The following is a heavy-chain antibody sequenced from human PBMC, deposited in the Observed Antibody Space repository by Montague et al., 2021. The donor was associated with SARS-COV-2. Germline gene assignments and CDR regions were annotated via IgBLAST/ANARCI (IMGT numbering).Heavy chain of an antibody. CDR2: ISSESAYI. CDR3: ARFETSKFYSSGMDV. V-gene: IGHV3-21*01. Sequence: SLRLSCAASGFTFSSISMNWVRQAPGKRLEWVSSISSESAYIVYAESVRGRFTISRDNAQNLLYLQMNSLRPEDTAVYYCARFETSKFYSSGMDVWGQGTTVTVSS. D-gene: IGHD2-15*01. CDR1: GFTFSSIS. J-gene: IGHJ6*02.